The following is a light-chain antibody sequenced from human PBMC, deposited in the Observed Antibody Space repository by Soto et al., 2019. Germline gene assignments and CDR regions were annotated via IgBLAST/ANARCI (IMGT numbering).Light chain of an antibody. CDR3: QQRSNWPPYT. J-gene: IGKJ2*01. V-gene: IGKV3-11*01. CDR2: DAS. CDR1: QRVSSY. Sequence: EIVLTQSPATLSLSPGERATLSCRASQRVSSYLAWYQQKPGQAPRLLIYDASNRATGIPARFSGSESGTDFTLIISSLESEDFAIYYCQQRSNWPPYTFGQGTKLEIK.